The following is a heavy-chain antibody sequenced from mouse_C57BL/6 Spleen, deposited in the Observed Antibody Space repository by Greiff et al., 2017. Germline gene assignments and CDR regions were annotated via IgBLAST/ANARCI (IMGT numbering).Heavy chain of an antibody. J-gene: IGHJ2*01. CDR3: ARGEANWDYFDY. CDR1: GYTFTDYN. CDR2: INPNNGGT. D-gene: IGHD4-1*01. Sequence: VQLKQSGPELVKPGASVKIPCKASGYTFTDYNMDWVKQSHGKSLEWIGDINPNNGGTIYNQKFKGKATLTVDKSSSTAYMELRSLTSEDTAVYYCARGEANWDYFDYWGQGTTLTVSS. V-gene: IGHV1-18*01.